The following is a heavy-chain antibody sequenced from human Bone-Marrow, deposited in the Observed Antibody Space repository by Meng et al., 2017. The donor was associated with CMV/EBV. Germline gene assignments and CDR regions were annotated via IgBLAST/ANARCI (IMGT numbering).Heavy chain of an antibody. CDR1: GGSISSYY. CDR3: AREKVNYGMDV. D-gene: IGHD4-11*01. J-gene: IGHJ6*02. CDR2: IYYSGST. Sequence: SETLSLTCTVSGGSISSYYMSWIRQPPGKGLEWIGYIYYSGSTNYNPSLKGRVTISVDTSKNQFSLKLSSVTAADTAVYYCAREKVNYGMDVWGQGTTVTVSS. V-gene: IGHV4-59*01.